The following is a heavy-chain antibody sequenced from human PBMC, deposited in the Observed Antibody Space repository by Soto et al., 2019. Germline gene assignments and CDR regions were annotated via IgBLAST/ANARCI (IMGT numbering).Heavy chain of an antibody. V-gene: IGHV4-59*08. D-gene: IGHD2-15*01. CDR3: ARYWTDRFDP. Sequence: QVQLQEAGPGLGKPSETLSLTCTVSGGSVSTYYWGWIRQPPGKGLEWIGYIYYRASSSYNPSLQSRVTMLLDTSKNQFFLTLTSVTVADTAVYYCARYWTDRFDPWGQGTLVTVSS. CDR2: IYYRASS. J-gene: IGHJ5*02. CDR1: GGSVSTYY.